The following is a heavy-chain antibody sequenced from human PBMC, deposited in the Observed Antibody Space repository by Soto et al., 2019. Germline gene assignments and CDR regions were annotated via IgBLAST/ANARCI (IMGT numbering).Heavy chain of an antibody. J-gene: IGHJ6*03. CDR2: ISGSGGST. V-gene: IGHV3-23*01. CDR1: GFTFSSYA. D-gene: IGHD3-3*01. CDR3: AKDHVSTYGFWTHYYMEV. Sequence: EVQLLESGGGLVQPGGSLRLSCAASGFTFSSYAMSWVRQAPGKGLEWVSAISGSGGSTYYADSVKGRFTISRDKSKNALYLQMNRLRAEDTAVYYCAKDHVSTYGFWTHYYMEVWGKGTTVTVSS.